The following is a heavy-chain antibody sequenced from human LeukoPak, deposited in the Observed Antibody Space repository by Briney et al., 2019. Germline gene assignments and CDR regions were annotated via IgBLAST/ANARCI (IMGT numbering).Heavy chain of an antibody. CDR3: AKETRGSYSDY. CDR2: ISYNGSNR. J-gene: IGHJ4*02. Sequence: GGSLTLSCAASGFTFSSSGMHWVRQAPGKGLEWVAFISYNGSNRYYADSVKGRFTISRDNSKNTLYLQMNSLRAEDTAVYYCAKETRGSYSDYWGQGTLVTVSS. D-gene: IGHD5-12*01. CDR1: GFTFSSSG. V-gene: IGHV3-30*02.